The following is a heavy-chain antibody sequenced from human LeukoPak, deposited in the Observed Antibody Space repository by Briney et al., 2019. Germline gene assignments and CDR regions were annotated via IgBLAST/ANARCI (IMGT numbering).Heavy chain of an antibody. J-gene: IGHJ4*02. V-gene: IGHV4-59*01. Sequence: SETLSLTCTVSGGAISSYYWNWIRQPPGKGLEWIGYIYYSGSTNYNPSLKSRVTISVDTSKNQFSLKLSSVTAADTAVYYCARGADSSGYYSIFYFDYWGQGTLVTVSS. CDR2: IYYSGST. D-gene: IGHD3-22*01. CDR1: GGAISSYY. CDR3: ARGADSSGYYSIFYFDY.